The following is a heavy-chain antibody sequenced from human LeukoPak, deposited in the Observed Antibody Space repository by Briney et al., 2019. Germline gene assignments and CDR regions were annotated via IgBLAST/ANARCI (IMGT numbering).Heavy chain of an antibody. CDR2: ISGSVGTT. Sequence: GGTLRLSCAASGFTFSNYAMSWVRQAPGKGLEWVSAISGSVGTTYYADSVKGRFTISRDNAKNSLYLQMNSLRAEDTAVYYCAELGITMIGGVWGKGTTVTISS. J-gene: IGHJ6*04. V-gene: IGHV3-23*01. D-gene: IGHD3-10*02. CDR1: GFTFSNYA. CDR3: AELGITMIGGV.